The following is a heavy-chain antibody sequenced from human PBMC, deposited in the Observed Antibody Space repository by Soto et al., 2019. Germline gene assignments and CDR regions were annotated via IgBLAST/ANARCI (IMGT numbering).Heavy chain of an antibody. J-gene: IGHJ4*02. V-gene: IGHV3-23*01. Sequence: EVQLLESGGGLVQPGESLRLSCAAPGFTFSSYAMSWVRQAPGKGLEWVSVISGSDDSTYYADSVKGRFTISRDNSKNTLYLQMNSLRAEDTAVYYCAKRSSSSTFDYWGQGNLVTVSS. CDR3: AKRSSSSTFDY. D-gene: IGHD6-6*01. CDR1: GFTFSSYA. CDR2: ISGSDDST.